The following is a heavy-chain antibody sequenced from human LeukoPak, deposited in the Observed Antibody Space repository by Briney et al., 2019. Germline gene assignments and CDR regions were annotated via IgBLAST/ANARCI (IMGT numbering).Heavy chain of an antibody. V-gene: IGHV1-8*01. CDR3: AVWFGELLGY. CDR1: GYTFTSYD. D-gene: IGHD3-10*01. J-gene: IGHJ4*02. CDR2: MNPNSDNT. Sequence: ASVKVSCKASGYTFTSYDINWVRQATGQGLEWMGWMNPNSDNTGYAQKFQGRVTVTRNTSISTAYMELSSLRSEDTAVYYCAVWFGELLGYWGQGTLVTVSS.